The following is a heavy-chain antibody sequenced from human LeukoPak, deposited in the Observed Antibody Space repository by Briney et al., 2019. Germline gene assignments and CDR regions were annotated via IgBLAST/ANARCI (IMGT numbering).Heavy chain of an antibody. CDR1: GGTFSSYA. V-gene: IGHV1-69*06. Sequence: SVKVSCKASGGTFSSYAISWVRQAPGQGLEWMGGIIPMSDTANYAQKFQGRVTITADKSTSTAYMELSSLRSEDTAVYYCATRTTGTTRYAFDIWGQGTMVTVSS. J-gene: IGHJ3*02. CDR2: IIPMSDTA. CDR3: ATRTTGTTRYAFDI. D-gene: IGHD1-1*01.